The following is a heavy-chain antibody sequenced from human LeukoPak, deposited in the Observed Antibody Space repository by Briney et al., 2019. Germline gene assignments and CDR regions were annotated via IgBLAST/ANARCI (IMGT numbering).Heavy chain of an antibody. CDR1: GFTFSTYS. J-gene: IGHJ4*02. D-gene: IGHD5-12*01. V-gene: IGHV3-21*01. CDR2: ISSSITYI. Sequence: PGGSLRLSCAASGFTFSTYSMNWVRLAPGKGLQWVSSISSSITYIYYADSVKGRFTISRDNAKNSLYLQMNSLRAGDTAVYYCARDQYGGYGFDYWGQGTLVTVSS. CDR3: ARDQYGGYGFDY.